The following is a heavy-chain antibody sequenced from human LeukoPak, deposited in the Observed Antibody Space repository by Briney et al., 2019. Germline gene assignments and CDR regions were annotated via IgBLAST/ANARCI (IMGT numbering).Heavy chain of an antibody. D-gene: IGHD2-15*01. J-gene: IGHJ4*02. CDR3: ASQGVVLRHFDY. V-gene: IGHV3-23*01. CDR2: ISGSGGST. CDR1: GFTFSSYA. Sequence: GGSLRLSCAASGFTFSSYAMSWVRQAPGKGLEWVSAISGSGGSTYYADSVKGRFTISRDNSKNTLYLQMNSLRAEDTAVYYCASQGVVLRHFDYWGQGTLVTVPS.